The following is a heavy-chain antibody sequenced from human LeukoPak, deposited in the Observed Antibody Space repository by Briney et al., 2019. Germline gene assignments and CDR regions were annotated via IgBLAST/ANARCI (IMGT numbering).Heavy chain of an antibody. J-gene: IGHJ4*02. CDR1: GFTFSSYE. CDR3: AKSQWELLRGYYFDY. Sequence: PGGSLRLSCVASGFTFSSYEMNWVRQTPGKGLEWVSYISSSGRTAYYADSVRGRFTISRDNSKNTLYLQMNSLRAEDTAVYYCAKSQWELLRGYYFDYWGQGTLVTVSS. V-gene: IGHV3-48*03. D-gene: IGHD1-26*01. CDR2: ISSSGRTA.